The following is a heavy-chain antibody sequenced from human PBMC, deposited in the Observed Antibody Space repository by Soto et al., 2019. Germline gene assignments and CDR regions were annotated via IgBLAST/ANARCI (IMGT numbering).Heavy chain of an antibody. CDR1: GGSISSGGYS. CDR2: IYHSGST. V-gene: IGHV4-30-2*01. J-gene: IGHJ4*02. CDR3: ARHSHEYRKSIDY. Sequence: PSETLSLTCAVSGGSISSGGYSWSWIRQPPGKGLERIGYIYHSGSTYYNPSLKSRVTISVDTSKNQFSLKLSSVTAADTAVYYFARHSHEYRKSIDYSGQATLVTVSS. D-gene: IGHD1-1*01.